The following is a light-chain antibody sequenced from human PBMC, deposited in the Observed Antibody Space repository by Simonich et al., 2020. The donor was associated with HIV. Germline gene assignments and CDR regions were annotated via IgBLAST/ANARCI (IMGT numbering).Light chain of an antibody. J-gene: IGKJ2*01. V-gene: IGKV3-15*01. Sequence: EIVMTQSPATLSVSPGERATLFCSASQSVSINLAWYQHKPGQAPRLLLYGASTRAPGIPARFSGSGSGTEFTLTISNMQSEHFAVYYCQQYNNWTYTFGQGTKLEIK. CDR1: QSVSIN. CDR3: QQYNNWTYT. CDR2: GAS.